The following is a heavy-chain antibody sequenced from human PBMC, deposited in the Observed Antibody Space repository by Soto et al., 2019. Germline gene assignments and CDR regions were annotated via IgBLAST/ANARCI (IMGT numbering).Heavy chain of an antibody. V-gene: IGHV1-3*01. CDR2: INADNGNT. CDR3: SRVAITLLSLRPPYSFVY. J-gene: IGHJ4*02. D-gene: IGHD1-20*01. Sequence: SVNGSCKACGYSFPSYGLHFVRRAPRERREGMGWINADNGNTKYSQKFQGKATITINTSPIPAYMELGSRISEDTAVYYCSRVAITLLSLRPPYSFVYSGTATLLTVSS. CDR1: GYSFPSYG.